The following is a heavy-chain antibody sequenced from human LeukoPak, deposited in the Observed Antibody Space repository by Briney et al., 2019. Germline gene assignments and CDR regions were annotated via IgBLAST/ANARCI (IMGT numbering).Heavy chain of an antibody. V-gene: IGHV3-7*05. D-gene: IGHD6-13*01. J-gene: IGHJ5*02. Sequence: GSLRLSCAASGFIFRRYWMTWVRQAPGKGLEWVAYIKQDGSEKNYLDSVRGRFTISRDDARNSLYLQMDSLRVEDTAVYYCARVHSSSWYVGNWFDPWGQGTLVTVSS. CDR2: IKQDGSEK. CDR3: ARVHSSSWYVGNWFDP. CDR1: GFIFRRYW.